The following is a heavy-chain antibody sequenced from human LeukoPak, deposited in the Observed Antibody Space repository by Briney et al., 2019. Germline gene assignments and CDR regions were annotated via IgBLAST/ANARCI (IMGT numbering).Heavy chain of an antibody. J-gene: IGHJ3*02. CDR2: ISYSGNT. D-gene: IGHD3-22*01. CDR1: GASISRPYW. Sequence: SPSETLSLTCGVSGASISRPYWWIWVRQPPGKGLEWIAEISYSGNTHYNPSLKSRVIISLDKSKNLVFLKLNSVTAADTAMYYCARPMFRLAYYYDTGAFDIWGQGTMVTVSS. CDR3: ARPMFRLAYYYDTGAFDI. V-gene: IGHV4-4*02.